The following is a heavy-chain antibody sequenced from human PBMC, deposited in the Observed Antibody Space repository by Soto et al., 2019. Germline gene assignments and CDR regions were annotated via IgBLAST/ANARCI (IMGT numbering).Heavy chain of an antibody. CDR2: ISAYSGNT. CDR3: ARKNDYGDFDY. Sequence: ASVKVSFKASGYTFTSYGISWLRQAPGQGLEWMGWISAYSGNTNYAQKLQGRVTMTTDTSTSTAYMDLRSLRSDDTAVYYCARKNDYGDFDYWGQGTLVTVSS. D-gene: IGHD4-17*01. CDR1: GYTFTSYG. V-gene: IGHV1-18*01. J-gene: IGHJ4*02.